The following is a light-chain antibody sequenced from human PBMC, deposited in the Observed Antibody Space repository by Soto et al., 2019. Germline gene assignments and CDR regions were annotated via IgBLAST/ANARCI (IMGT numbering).Light chain of an antibody. Sequence: TQSTATLSLSPGERATLSCRASQTVSSSLAWYQQKPGQAPRLLIYEASNRATGIPARFSGSGSGADFTLTISSIGPEDFALYYCQQHINWPLTFGGGTKVDSK. CDR1: QTVSSS. CDR3: QQHINWPLT. J-gene: IGKJ4*02. V-gene: IGKV3-11*01. CDR2: EAS.